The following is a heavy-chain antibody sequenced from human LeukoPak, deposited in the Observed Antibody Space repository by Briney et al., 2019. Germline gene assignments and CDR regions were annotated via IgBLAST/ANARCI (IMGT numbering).Heavy chain of an antibody. Sequence: GGSLRLSCAASGFTFSSYSMNWVRQAPGKGLEWVSSISSSSSYIYYADSVKGRFTISRDNAKNSLYLQMNSLRAEDTAVYYCARDLYSSSLEGGGNAFDIWGQGTMVTVSS. V-gene: IGHV3-21*01. J-gene: IGHJ3*02. D-gene: IGHD6-13*01. CDR1: GFTFSSYS. CDR3: ARDLYSSSLEGGGNAFDI. CDR2: ISSSSSYI.